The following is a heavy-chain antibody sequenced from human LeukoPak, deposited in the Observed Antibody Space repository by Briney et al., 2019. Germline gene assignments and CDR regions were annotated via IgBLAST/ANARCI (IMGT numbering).Heavy chain of an antibody. CDR1: GITISSYA. CDR2: ISISGGST. Sequence: GGSLRLSCAASGITISSYAMSWVRQAPGKGLEWVSGISISGGSTSYADSVKGRFTISRDNPRNTLYMETNSLRADDTAVYYCLAESSTSWEGYWGQGTLVTVSS. J-gene: IGHJ4*02. CDR3: LAESSTSWEGY. D-gene: IGHD6-6*01. V-gene: IGHV3-23*01.